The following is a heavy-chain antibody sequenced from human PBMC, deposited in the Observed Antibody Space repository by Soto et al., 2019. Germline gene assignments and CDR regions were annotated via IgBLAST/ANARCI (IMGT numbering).Heavy chain of an antibody. CDR1: GFTVSSNY. V-gene: IGHV3-53*01. J-gene: IGHJ6*02. Sequence: GGSLRLSCAASGFTVSSNYMSWVRQAPGKGLEWVSVIYSGGSTYYADSVKGRFTISRDNSKNTLYLQMNSLRAEDTAVYYCARDQAAANKYYGMDVWGQGTTVTVSS. CDR3: ARDQAAANKYYGMDV. D-gene: IGHD6-13*01. CDR2: IYSGGST.